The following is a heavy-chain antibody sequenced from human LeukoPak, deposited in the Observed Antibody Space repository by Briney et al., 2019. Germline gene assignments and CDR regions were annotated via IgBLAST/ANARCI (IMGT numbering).Heavy chain of an antibody. CDR2: IIPIFGTA. D-gene: IGHD3-10*01. CDR3: ARDRDMVRGAWFDP. Sequence: GASEKVSCKASGGTFSSYAISWVRQAPGQGLEWMGGIIPIFGTANYAQKFQGRVTITADESTSTAYMELSSLRSEDTAVYYCARDRDMVRGAWFDPWGQGTLVTVSS. V-gene: IGHV1-69*13. J-gene: IGHJ5*02. CDR1: GGTFSSYA.